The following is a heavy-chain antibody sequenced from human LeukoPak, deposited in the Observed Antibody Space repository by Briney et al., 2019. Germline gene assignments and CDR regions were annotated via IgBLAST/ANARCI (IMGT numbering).Heavy chain of an antibody. V-gene: IGHV7-4-1*02. CDR1: GYTFTTYA. Sequence: GASVKVSCKASGYTFTTYAINWVRQAPGQGLEWMGWINTNTGNPTFAQGFTGRFVFSLDTSVSTAYLQINSLRAEDTAVYYCARLYDISTGSIDYWGQGTLVTVSS. CDR2: INTNTGNP. D-gene: IGHD3-9*01. CDR3: ARLYDISTGSIDY. J-gene: IGHJ4*02.